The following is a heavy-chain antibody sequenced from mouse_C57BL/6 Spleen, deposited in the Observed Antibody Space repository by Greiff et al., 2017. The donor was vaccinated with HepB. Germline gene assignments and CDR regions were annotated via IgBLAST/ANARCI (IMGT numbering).Heavy chain of an antibody. CDR2: ISDGGSYT. CDR1: GFTFSSYA. V-gene: IGHV5-4*01. D-gene: IGHD2-5*01. CDR3: AREGGAYYSNYYAMDY. J-gene: IGHJ4*01. Sequence: EVKLQESGGGLVKPGGSLKLSCAASGFTFSSYAMSWVRQTPEKRLEWVATISDGGSYTYYPDNVKGRFTISRDNAKNNLYLQMSHLKSEDTAMYYCAREGGAYYSNYYAMDYWGQGTSVTVSS.